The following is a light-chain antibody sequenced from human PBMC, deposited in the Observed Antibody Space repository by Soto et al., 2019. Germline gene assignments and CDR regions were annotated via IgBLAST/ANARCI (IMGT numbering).Light chain of an antibody. J-gene: IGKJ1*01. CDR1: QSVSTSY. Sequence: EIVLTQSPGTLSLSPGERATLSCRASQSVSTSYLAWYQQKPGQAPRLLIYGASSRATGILDRFSGSGSGTDFTLTISRLEPADFAVYYCQQFGGSPRTFGQGTKVEI. CDR3: QQFGGSPRT. V-gene: IGKV3-20*01. CDR2: GAS.